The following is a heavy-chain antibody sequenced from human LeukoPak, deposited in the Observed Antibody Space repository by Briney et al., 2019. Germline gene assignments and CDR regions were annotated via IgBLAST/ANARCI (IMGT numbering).Heavy chain of an antibody. V-gene: IGHV1-46*01. J-gene: IGHJ5*02. Sequence: ASVKVSCKASGYTFTSYYMHWVRQAPGQGLEWMGIINPSGGSTSYAQKFQGRVTMTRDTSTSTVYMELSSLRAEDTAVYYCAKDTGPGITMVAWGQGTLVTVSS. CDR2: INPSGGST. D-gene: IGHD3-10*01. CDR3: AKDTGPGITMVA. CDR1: GYTFTSYY.